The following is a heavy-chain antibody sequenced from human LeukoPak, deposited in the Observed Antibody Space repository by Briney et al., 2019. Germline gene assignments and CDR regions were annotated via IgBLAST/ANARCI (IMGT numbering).Heavy chain of an antibody. CDR1: GGSISNGDYY. CDR3: ARTDSSGYRADY. Sequence: SQNLSLTCTVSGGSISNGDYYWSWIRQHPGKGLEWIGYIYYSGSTYYNPSLKSRVTISVDTSKNQFSLKLNSVTAADTAVYYCARTDSSGYRADYWGQGILVTVSS. CDR2: IYYSGST. V-gene: IGHV4-31*03. J-gene: IGHJ4*02. D-gene: IGHD3-22*01.